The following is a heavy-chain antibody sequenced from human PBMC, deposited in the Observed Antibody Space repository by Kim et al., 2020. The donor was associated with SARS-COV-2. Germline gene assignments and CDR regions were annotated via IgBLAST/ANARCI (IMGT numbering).Heavy chain of an antibody. J-gene: IGHJ4*02. Sequence: STNYNPSLKSRVTISVDTSKTQFSLKLSSVTAADTAVYYCASASSSSADYWGQGTLVTVSS. V-gene: IGHV4-34*01. CDR3: ASASSSSADY. CDR2: ST. D-gene: IGHD6-6*01.